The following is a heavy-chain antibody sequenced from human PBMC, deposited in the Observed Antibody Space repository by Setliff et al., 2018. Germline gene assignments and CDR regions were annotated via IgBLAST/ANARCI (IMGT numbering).Heavy chain of an antibody. V-gene: IGHV3-74*03. CDR1: GFTFSTYW. CDR3: ARVGSKPQLGWFDP. CDR2: ISTDGSSI. J-gene: IGHJ5*02. Sequence: GGSLRLSCVTSGFTFSTYWMHWVRQAPGQGLVWVARISTDGSSITYADSVKGRFTISRDNARNPLYLQMNSLTAEDTAVYYCARVGSKPQLGWFDPWGQGTLVTVSS. D-gene: IGHD1-26*01.